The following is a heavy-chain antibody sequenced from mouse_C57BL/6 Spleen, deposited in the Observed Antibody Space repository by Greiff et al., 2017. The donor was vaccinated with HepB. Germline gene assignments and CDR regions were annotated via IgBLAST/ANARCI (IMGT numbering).Heavy chain of an antibody. J-gene: IGHJ2*01. CDR3: ARGRLYGSSFFDY. CDR1: GFTFSDYG. D-gene: IGHD1-1*01. Sequence: EVQLVESGGGLVKPGGSLKLSCAASGFTFSDYGMHWVRQAPEKGLEWVAYISSGSSTIYYADTVKGRFTISRDNAKNTLFLQMTGLRSEDTAMYYCARGRLYGSSFFDYWGQGTTLTVSS. V-gene: IGHV5-17*01. CDR2: ISSGSSTI.